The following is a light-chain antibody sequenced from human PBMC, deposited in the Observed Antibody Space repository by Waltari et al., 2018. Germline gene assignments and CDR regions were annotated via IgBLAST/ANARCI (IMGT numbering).Light chain of an antibody. J-gene: IGKJ3*01. Sequence: DIMMPQSPLSLAVTPGEPASISCRSSQSLLHTTGYLHLDWYVQKPGQSPQLLIYLGSFRAPGVPDRCSCSSSGTDFTLMISRVEAEDVGVYYCMQTRQTPPFTFGPGAKVDIK. CDR2: LGS. CDR3: MQTRQTPPFT. CDR1: QSLLHTTGYLH. V-gene: IGKV2-28*01.